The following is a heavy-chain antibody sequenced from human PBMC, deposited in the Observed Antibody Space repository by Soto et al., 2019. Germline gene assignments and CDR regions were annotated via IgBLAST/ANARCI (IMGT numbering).Heavy chain of an antibody. Sequence: QVQLQESGPGLVKPSETLSLTCTVSGGSISNYYWSWIRQPPGKGLEWIGYIYSSGGTNYNPSLKSRVTISVDTSKNQFSLKLSSMTAADTAVYYCAREGYNYGAFDYWGQGTLVTVSS. CDR2: IYSSGGT. D-gene: IGHD5-18*01. J-gene: IGHJ4*02. V-gene: IGHV4-59*01. CDR1: GGSISNYY. CDR3: AREGYNYGAFDY.